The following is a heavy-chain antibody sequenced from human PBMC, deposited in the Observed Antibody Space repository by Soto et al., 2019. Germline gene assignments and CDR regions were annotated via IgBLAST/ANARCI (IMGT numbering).Heavy chain of an antibody. J-gene: IGHJ3*02. D-gene: IGHD3-22*01. CDR3: ARPSDYYDSSGYPSDAFDI. Sequence: ASVKVSCKASGYTFTGYYMHWVRQAPGQGLEWMGWINPNSGGTNYAQKFQGWVTMTRDTSISTAYMELSRLRSDDTAVYYCARPSDYYDSSGYPSDAFDIWGQGTMVTVSS. V-gene: IGHV1-2*04. CDR1: GYTFTGYY. CDR2: INPNSGGT.